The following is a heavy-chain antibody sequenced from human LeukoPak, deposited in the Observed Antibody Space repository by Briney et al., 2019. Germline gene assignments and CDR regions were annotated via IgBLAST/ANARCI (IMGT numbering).Heavy chain of an antibody. Sequence: GASVKVSCKASGFTFTSSAMQWVRQARGQRLEWIGWIVVGSGNTNYAQKFQERVTITRDMSTSTAYMELSSLRSEDTAVYYCAAASGYSYGYHYYYGMDVWGQGTTVTVSS. CDR1: GFTFTSSA. CDR2: IVVGSGNT. V-gene: IGHV1-58*02. CDR3: AAASGYSYGYHYYYGMDV. D-gene: IGHD5-18*01. J-gene: IGHJ6*02.